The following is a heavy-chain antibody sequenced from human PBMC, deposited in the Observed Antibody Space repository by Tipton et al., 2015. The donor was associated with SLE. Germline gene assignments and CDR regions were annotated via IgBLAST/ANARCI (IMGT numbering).Heavy chain of an antibody. J-gene: IGHJ4*02. D-gene: IGHD1-26*01. CDR1: GDSISSGYY. Sequence: TLSLTCSVSGDSISSGYYWGWIRQPPGKGLEWIGTIYRSGSTYYNPSLKSRVTISVDTSKNEFSLRLKTVTAADTAVYYCARGSRVEEELQYWGQGALVTVSS. V-gene: IGHV4-38-2*01. CDR2: IYRSGST. CDR3: ARGSRVEEELQY.